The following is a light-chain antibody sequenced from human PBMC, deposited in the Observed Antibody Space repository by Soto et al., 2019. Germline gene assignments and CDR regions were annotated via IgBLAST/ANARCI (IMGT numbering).Light chain of an antibody. CDR1: QSVNNQ. CDR2: DAS. Sequence: EIVLTQSPVILSLSPGERASLSCRASQSVNNQLAWYQQKPGQAPRLLIYDASRRVTGIPARFSGSGSGTDFTLTLSSLEPEDFAVYYCQQRAGASTFGQGTRLEI. V-gene: IGKV3-11*01. J-gene: IGKJ5*01. CDR3: QQRAGAST.